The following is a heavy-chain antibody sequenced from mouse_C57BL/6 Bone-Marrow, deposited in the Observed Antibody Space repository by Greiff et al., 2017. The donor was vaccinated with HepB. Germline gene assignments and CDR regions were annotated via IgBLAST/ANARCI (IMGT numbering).Heavy chain of an antibody. V-gene: IGHV5-17*01. CDR3: ARPPTTTARYFDV. J-gene: IGHJ1*03. CDR2: ISSGSSTI. CDR1: GFTFSDYG. Sequence: EVKVVESGGGLVKPGGSLKLSCAASGFTFSDYGMHWVRQAPEKGLEWVAYISSGSSTIYYADTVKGRFTISRDNAKNTLFLQMTSLRSEDTAMYYCARPPTTTARYFDVWGTGTTVTVSS. D-gene: IGHD1-2*01.